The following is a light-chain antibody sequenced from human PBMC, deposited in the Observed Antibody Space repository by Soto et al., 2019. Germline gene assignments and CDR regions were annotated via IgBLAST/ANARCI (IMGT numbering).Light chain of an antibody. CDR3: SSFTGISTQV. Sequence: ALTQPASVSGSPGQSITISCTGTSSDVGGYNYVSWYQQHPGKVPKLIIYEVKNRPSGVSSRFSGSKSGNTASLTISGLQPEDEADYYCSSFTGISTQVFGGGTKLTVL. J-gene: IGLJ3*02. CDR1: SSDVGGYNY. V-gene: IGLV2-14*01. CDR2: EVK.